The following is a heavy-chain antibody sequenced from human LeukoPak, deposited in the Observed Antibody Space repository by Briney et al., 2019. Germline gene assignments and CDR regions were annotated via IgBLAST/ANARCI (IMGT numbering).Heavy chain of an antibody. V-gene: IGHV4-34*01. CDR1: GGSFSGYY. J-gene: IGHJ1*01. CDR3: ARSRYCSGGSCYSGHFQH. D-gene: IGHD2-15*01. Sequence: SETLSLTCAVYGGSFSGYYWSWIRQPPGKGLEWIGEINHSGSTNYNPSLKSRVTISVDTSKNQFSLKLSSVTAADTAVYYCARSRYCSGGSCYSGHFQHWGQGTLVTVSS. CDR2: INHSGST.